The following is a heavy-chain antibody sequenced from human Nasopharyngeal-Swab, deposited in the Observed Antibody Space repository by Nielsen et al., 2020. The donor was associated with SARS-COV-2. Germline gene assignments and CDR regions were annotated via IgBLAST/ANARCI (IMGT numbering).Heavy chain of an antibody. Sequence: GESLKISCAASGFTFSDYYMSWIRQAPGKGLEWVSYISSSGSTIYYADSVKGRFTISRDNAKNSLYLQMNSLRAEDTAVYYCVRRGGYGTPVDYWGQGTLVTVSS. D-gene: IGHD5-18*01. CDR1: GFTFSDYY. J-gene: IGHJ4*02. V-gene: IGHV3-11*04. CDR2: ISSSGSTI. CDR3: VRRGGYGTPVDY.